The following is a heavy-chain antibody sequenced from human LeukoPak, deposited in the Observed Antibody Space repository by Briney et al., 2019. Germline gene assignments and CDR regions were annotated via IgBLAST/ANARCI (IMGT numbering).Heavy chain of an antibody. D-gene: IGHD2-21*02. CDR2: IGTVGDT. V-gene: IGHV3-13*01. J-gene: IGHJ4*02. CDR1: GFTFSSYD. CDR3: ARGGTEVTAPYYFDS. Sequence: GGSLRLPCAASGFTFSSYDMHWVRQATGKGLEWVSGIGTVGDTYYPGSVKGRFTISRENAKNSLYLQMNSLRAGDTAVYYCARGGTEVTAPYYFDSWGQGTLVTVSS.